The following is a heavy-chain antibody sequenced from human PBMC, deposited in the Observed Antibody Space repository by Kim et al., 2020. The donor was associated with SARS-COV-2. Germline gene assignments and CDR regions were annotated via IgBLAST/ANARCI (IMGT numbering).Heavy chain of an antibody. CDR2: ISYDGSNK. CDR1: GFTFSSYA. J-gene: IGHJ4*02. Sequence: GGSLRLSCAASGFTFSSYAMHWVRQAPGKGLEWVAVISYDGSNKYYADSVKGRFTISRDNSKNTLYLQMNSLRAEDTAVYYCARVGVGPYYDSSGYYDDFDYWGQGTLVTVSS. CDR3: ARVGVGPYYDSSGYYDDFDY. D-gene: IGHD3-22*01. V-gene: IGHV3-30-3*01.